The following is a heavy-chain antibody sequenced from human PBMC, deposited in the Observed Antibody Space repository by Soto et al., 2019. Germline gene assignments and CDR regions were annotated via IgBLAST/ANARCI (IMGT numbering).Heavy chain of an antibody. CDR3: ARPLAAFDAFDI. D-gene: IGHD6-25*01. J-gene: IGHJ3*02. CDR2: INPNSGGT. Sequence: ASVKVSCKASGYTFNGYYMHWVRQAPGQGLEWMGWINPNSGGTNYAQKFQGWVTMTRDTSISTAYMELSRLRSDDTAVYYCARPLAAFDAFDIWRQGTMVTVSS. CDR1: GYTFNGYY. V-gene: IGHV1-2*04.